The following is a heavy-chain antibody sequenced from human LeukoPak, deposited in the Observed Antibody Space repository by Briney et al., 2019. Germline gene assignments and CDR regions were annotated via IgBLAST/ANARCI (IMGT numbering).Heavy chain of an antibody. D-gene: IGHD1-26*01. CDR2: ISSSSSYI. J-gene: IGHJ4*02. Sequence: GGSLRLSCAASGFTFSSYSMNWVRQAPGKGLEWVSSISSSSSYIYYADSVKGRFTISRDNAKNSLYLQMNSLRAEDTAVYYCARDADFLVGAINFDYWGQGTLVTVSS. V-gene: IGHV3-21*01. CDR3: ARDADFLVGAINFDY. CDR1: GFTFSSYS.